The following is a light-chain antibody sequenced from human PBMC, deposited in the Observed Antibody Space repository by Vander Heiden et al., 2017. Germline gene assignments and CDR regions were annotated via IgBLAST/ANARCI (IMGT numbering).Light chain of an antibody. CDR1: RSDVGGYNY. Sequence: QSALTQPASVPGSPGQSIPISCTGTRSDVGGYNYVSWYQQHPGKAPKPMIYEVSNRHSGVSNHFSGSKSGHTASMTISGLQAEDEDDYYCSSYTSSSTSLVVFGGGTKLTVL. V-gene: IGLV2-14*01. J-gene: IGLJ2*01. CDR2: EVS. CDR3: SSYTSSSTSLVV.